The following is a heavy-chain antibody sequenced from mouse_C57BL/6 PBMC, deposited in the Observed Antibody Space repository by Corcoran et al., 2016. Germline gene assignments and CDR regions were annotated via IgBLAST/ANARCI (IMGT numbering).Heavy chain of an antibody. CDR3: AREDY. V-gene: IGHV1-26*01. CDR1: GYTFTDYY. CDR2: INPNNGGT. J-gene: IGHJ4*01. Sequence: EVQLQQSGPELVKPGASVKISCKASGYTFTDYYMNWVKQSHGKSLEWIGDINPNNGGTSYNQKFKGKATLTVDKSSSTAYMELRSLTSEDSAVYYCAREDYWGQATSVTVSS.